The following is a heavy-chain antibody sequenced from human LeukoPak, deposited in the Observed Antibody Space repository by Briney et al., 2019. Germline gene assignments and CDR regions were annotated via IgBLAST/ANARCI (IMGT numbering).Heavy chain of an antibody. CDR1: GFTFSSYA. V-gene: IGHV3-23*01. CDR2: ISGCGGST. J-gene: IGHJ5*02. Sequence: GGSLRLSCAASGFTFSSYAMSWVRQAPGKGLEWVSAISGCGGSTYYADSVKGRFTINRDNSKNTLYLQMNRLSAEDTAIYYCEAGAPFDPWGQGTLVTVSS. CDR3: EAGAPFDP.